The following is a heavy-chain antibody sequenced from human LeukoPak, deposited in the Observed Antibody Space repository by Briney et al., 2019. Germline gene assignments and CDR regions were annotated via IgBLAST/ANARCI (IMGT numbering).Heavy chain of an antibody. CDR3: AKAGLRYFDWLSSRNYYFDY. J-gene: IGHJ4*02. Sequence: PGGSLRLSCAASGFTFSSYAMSWVRQAPGKGLEWVSAISGSGGSTYYADSVKGRFTISKDNSKNTLYLQMNSLRAEDTAVYYCAKAGLRYFDWLSSRNYYFDYWGQGTLVTVSS. V-gene: IGHV3-23*01. D-gene: IGHD3-9*01. CDR2: ISGSGGST. CDR1: GFTFSSYA.